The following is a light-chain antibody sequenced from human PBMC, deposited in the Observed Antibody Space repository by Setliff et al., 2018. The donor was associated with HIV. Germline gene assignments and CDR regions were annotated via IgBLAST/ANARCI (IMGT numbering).Light chain of an antibody. V-gene: IGLV2-23*01. J-gene: IGLJ1*01. Sequence: QSALTQPASVSGSPGQSITISCTGTSNDVGRYDLVSWYQQHPGKAPKLIIYQATKRPSGVSNRFSGSKSGNTASLTISGLQAEDEADYYCCSNTGSNTYVFGTGTKVTVL. CDR1: SNDVGRYDL. CDR2: QAT. CDR3: CSNTGSNTYV.